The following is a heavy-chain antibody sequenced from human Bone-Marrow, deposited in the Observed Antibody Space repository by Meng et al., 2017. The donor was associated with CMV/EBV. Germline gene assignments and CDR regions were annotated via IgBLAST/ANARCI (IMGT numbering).Heavy chain of an antibody. J-gene: IGHJ4*02. Sequence: GGSLRLSCAASGFTFSSYGMHWVRQAPGKGLEWVAFIRYDGSNKYYADSVKGRFTISRDNSKNTLYLQMNSLRAEDTAVYYSANDASSSLDYWGQGTLVTVSS. CDR1: GFTFSSYG. D-gene: IGHD6-6*01. V-gene: IGHV3-30*02. CDR2: IRYDGSNK. CDR3: ANDASSSLDY.